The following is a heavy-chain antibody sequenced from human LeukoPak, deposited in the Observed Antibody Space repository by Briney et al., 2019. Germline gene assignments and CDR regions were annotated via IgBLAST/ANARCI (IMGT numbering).Heavy chain of an antibody. CDR1: GGSISSYY. Sequence: SETLSLTCTVSGGSISSYYWSWIRQPPGKGLEWIGYIYYSGSTDYNPSLKSRVTISVDTSKNQFSLKLSSVTAADTAVYYCARAEYSGSYPLDYWGQGTLVTVSS. CDR3: ARAEYSGSYPLDY. CDR2: IYYSGST. V-gene: IGHV4-59*12. D-gene: IGHD1-26*01. J-gene: IGHJ4*02.